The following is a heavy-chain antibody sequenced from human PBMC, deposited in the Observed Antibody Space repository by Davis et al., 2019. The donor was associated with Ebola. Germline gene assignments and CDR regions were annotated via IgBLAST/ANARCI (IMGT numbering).Heavy chain of an antibody. CDR3: AKAGVPSSTPRNGPRYYFDS. CDR2: ISGRGIET. CDR1: GFTFNTYA. Sequence: GESLKISCAASGFTFNTYAMDWVRQAPGKGLEWVTAISGRGIETYYADSVKGRFTISRDNSKNTLFLQMNSLRAEDTAVYYCAKAGVPSSTPRNGPRYYFDSWGQGTLVTVSS. D-gene: IGHD2-8*01. V-gene: IGHV3-23*01. J-gene: IGHJ4*02.